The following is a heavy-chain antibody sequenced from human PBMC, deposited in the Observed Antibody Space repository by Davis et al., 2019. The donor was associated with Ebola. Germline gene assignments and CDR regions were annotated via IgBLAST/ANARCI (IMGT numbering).Heavy chain of an antibody. V-gene: IGHV1-46*01. J-gene: IGHJ5*02. CDR1: GYTFTSYY. D-gene: IGHD6-19*01. CDR2: INPSGGST. CDR3: ASLVGSSGGDWFDP. Sequence: ASVKVSCKASGYTFTSYYMHWVRQAPGQGLEWMGIINPSGGSTSYAQKFQGRVTMTRDTSISTAYMELSRLRSDDTAVYYCASLVGSSGGDWFDPWGQGTLVTVSS.